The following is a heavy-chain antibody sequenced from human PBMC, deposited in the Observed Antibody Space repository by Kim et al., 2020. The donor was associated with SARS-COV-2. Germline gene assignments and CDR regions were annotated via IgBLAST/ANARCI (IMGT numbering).Heavy chain of an antibody. CDR1: GFTFSSYW. J-gene: IGHJ3*02. V-gene: IGHV3-74*01. CDR2: INSDGSST. Sequence: GGSLRLSCAASGFTFSSYWMHWVRQAPGKGLVWVSRINSDGSSTSYADSVKGRFTISRDNAKNTLYLQMNSLRAEDTAVYYCAREASIAAAVDAFDIWGQGTMVTVSS. CDR3: AREASIAAAVDAFDI. D-gene: IGHD6-13*01.